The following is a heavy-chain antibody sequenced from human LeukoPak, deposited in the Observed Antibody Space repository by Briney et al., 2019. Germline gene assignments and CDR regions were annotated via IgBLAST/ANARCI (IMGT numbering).Heavy chain of an antibody. J-gene: IGHJ4*02. D-gene: IGHD4-17*01. CDR3: ARGRSHDYGDYEAVDY. Sequence: SETLSLTCTVSGDSVSSSSYYWGWIRQPPGKGLEWIGSMYYSGKTYYNPSLKSRVTMSVDTSKNQFSLKLSSVLAADTAVYYCARGRSHDYGDYEAVDYWGQGTLVTVSS. CDR2: MYYSGKT. CDR1: GDSVSSSSYY. V-gene: IGHV4-39*01.